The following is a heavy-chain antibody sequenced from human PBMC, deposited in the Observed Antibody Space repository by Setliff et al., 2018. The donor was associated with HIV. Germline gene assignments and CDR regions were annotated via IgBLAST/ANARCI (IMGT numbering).Heavy chain of an antibody. CDR2: FGYSGSDT. CDR3: AKPLPTANGWHRVFDF. Sequence: GGSLGLSCAASGFTFYTYAMSWVRQAPGKGLEWVSTFGYSGSDTYYADSVKGRFTISRDNSKGILYLQMNSLRVEDTAMYYCAKPLPTANGWHRVFDFWGQGTSVTVSS. D-gene: IGHD6-19*01. CDR1: GFTFYTYA. J-gene: IGHJ4*02. V-gene: IGHV3-23*01.